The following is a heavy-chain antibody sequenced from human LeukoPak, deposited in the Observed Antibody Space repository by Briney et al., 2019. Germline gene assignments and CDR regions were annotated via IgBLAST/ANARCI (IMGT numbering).Heavy chain of an antibody. V-gene: IGHV1-2*02. J-gene: IGHJ6*03. CDR1: GYTFTGYY. Sequence: GASVKVSCKASGYTFTGYYMHWVRQAPGQGFEWMGWINPNSGGTNYAQKFQGRVTMTRDTSISTAYMELRRLGSDDTAVYYCARRTSLSTYYYYSHIDVWGKGTTVTVSS. CDR2: INPNSGGT. D-gene: IGHD2-2*01. CDR3: ARRTSLSTYYYYSHIDV.